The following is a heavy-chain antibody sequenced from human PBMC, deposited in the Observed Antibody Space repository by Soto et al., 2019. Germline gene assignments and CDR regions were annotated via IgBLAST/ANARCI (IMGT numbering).Heavy chain of an antibody. V-gene: IGHV3-21*01. Sequence: PGGSLRLSCAASGFTFSSYSMNWVRQAPGKGLEWVSSISSSSSYIYYADSVKGRFTISRDNAKNSLYLQMNSLRAEDTAVYYCARGGDYVWGSYPSPYNWFDPWGQGT. J-gene: IGHJ5*02. CDR3: ARGGDYVWGSYPSPYNWFDP. D-gene: IGHD3-16*02. CDR1: GFTFSSYS. CDR2: ISSSSSYI.